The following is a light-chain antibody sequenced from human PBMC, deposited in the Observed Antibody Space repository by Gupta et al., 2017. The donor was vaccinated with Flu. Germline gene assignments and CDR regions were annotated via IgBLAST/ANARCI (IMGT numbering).Light chain of an antibody. V-gene: IGKV1-33*01. J-gene: IGKJ2*01. CDR2: YAS. CDR3: QQDYTLPLT. CDR1: QGISSF. Sequence: DIPMTQSPPSLSASVGDRVTITCQASQGISSFLSWYQQSPGKAPKLLIYYASSLQTGVPSRFSGSGSGTDFTFTISSLQPEDIATYYCQQDYTLPLTFGQGTKLEIK.